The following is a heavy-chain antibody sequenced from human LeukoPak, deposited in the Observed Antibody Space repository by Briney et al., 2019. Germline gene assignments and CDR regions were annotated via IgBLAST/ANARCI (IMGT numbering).Heavy chain of an antibody. CDR2: IYPGDSDT. V-gene: IGHV5-51*01. D-gene: IGHD1-26*01. J-gene: IGHJ4*02. CDR3: ARRIVGAWGVFDY. Sequence: GESLKISCKGSGYNFPNYWIGWVRQMPGKGLEWMGIIYPGDSDTRYSPSFQGQVTISADKSISTAYLQWSSLKASDTAMYYCARRIVGAWGVFDYWGQGTLVTVSS. CDR1: GYNFPNYW.